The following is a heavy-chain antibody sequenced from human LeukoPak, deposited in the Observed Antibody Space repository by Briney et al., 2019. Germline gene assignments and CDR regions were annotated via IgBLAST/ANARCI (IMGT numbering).Heavy chain of an antibody. V-gene: IGHV3-48*02. D-gene: IGHD3-16*01. CDR3: ARSLRPSASSPLDY. CDR1: EFIFSSYS. J-gene: IGHJ4*02. Sequence: GGSLRLSCAASEFIFSSYSMNWVRQAPGKGLEWVSYISSSSSTIYYADSVKGRFTISRDNAKNSLFLEMNSLRDEDTAVYYCARSLRPSASSPLDYWGQGTLVTVSS. CDR2: ISSSSSTI.